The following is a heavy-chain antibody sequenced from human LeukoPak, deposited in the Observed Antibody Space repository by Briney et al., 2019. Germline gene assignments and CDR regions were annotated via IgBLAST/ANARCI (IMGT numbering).Heavy chain of an antibody. CDR1: GITFSSYA. CDR3: AKDAYYYGSGDFDY. Sequence: GGSLRLSCAASGITFSSYAMNWVRQAPGKGLEWVSAISGSGGSTYYADSVKGRFTISRDNSKNTLYLQMNSLRAEDTAVYYCAKDAYYYGSGDFDYWGQGTLVTVSS. J-gene: IGHJ4*02. CDR2: ISGSGGST. V-gene: IGHV3-23*01. D-gene: IGHD3-10*01.